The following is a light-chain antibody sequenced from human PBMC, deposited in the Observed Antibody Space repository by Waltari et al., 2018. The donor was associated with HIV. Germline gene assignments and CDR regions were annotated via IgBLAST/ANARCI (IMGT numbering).Light chain of an antibody. V-gene: IGLV1-40*01. CDR2: SDN. CDR3: QSYDTSLTGWI. Sequence: QSVLSQPPSVSGAPGQTVTISCTGSGSNLGAGYGVHWYQQFPGTAPRLLIYSDNNRPSGVPDRFSGSKSGTSASLAISGLRAEDEADYYCQSYDTSLTGWIFGGGTKLTV. CDR1: GSNLGAGYG. J-gene: IGLJ2*01.